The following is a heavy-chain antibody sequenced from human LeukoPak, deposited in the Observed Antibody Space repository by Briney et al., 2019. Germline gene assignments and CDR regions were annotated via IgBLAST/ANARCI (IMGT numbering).Heavy chain of an antibody. CDR2: ISSSSSYI. J-gene: IGHJ3*02. Sequence: PGGSLRLSCAASGFTFSSYSMNWVRQAPGKGLEWVSSISSSSSYIYYADSVKGRFTISRDNAKNSPYLQMNSLRAEDTAVYYCALNYYDSSGDTRERDIWGQGTMVTVSS. CDR3: ALNYYDSSGDTRERDI. V-gene: IGHV3-21*01. CDR1: GFTFSSYS. D-gene: IGHD3-22*01.